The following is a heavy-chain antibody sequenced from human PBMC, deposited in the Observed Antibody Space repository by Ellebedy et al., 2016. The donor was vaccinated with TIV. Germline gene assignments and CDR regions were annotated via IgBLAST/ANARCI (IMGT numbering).Heavy chain of an antibody. V-gene: IGHV3-30-3*01. CDR2: ISYDGSNK. J-gene: IGHJ4*02. Sequence: SXXASGYTFTSYYMHWVRQAPGKGLEWVAVISYDGSNKYYADSVKGRFTISRDNSKNTLYLQMNSLRAEDTAVYYCARVREGYYFDYWGQGTLVTVSS. CDR3: ARVREGYYFDY. CDR1: GYTFTSYY.